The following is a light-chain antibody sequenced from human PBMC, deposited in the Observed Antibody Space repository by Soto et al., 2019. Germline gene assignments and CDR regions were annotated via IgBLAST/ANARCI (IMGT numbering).Light chain of an antibody. J-gene: IGLJ1*01. CDR3: SSYTSSSTRV. V-gene: IGLV2-14*01. Sequence: QSVLTQPASVPGSPGQSITISCTGTSSDVGGYNYVSWYQQHPGKAPKLMIYDVSNRPSGVSNRFSGSKSGNTASLTISELQAEDEADYYCSSYTSSSTRVLGTGTKVTDL. CDR2: DVS. CDR1: SSDVGGYNY.